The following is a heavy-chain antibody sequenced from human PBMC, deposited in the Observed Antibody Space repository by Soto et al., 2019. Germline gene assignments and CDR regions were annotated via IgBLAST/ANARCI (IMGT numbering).Heavy chain of an antibody. V-gene: IGHV4-34*01. D-gene: IGHD3-10*01. J-gene: IGHJ6*02. CDR3: ARVSGIYYYCMDV. Sequence: PSETMSLTCAVYGGSFGGHYWNWIRKPPGKGLEWIGEINHSGSTNYNPSLKSRVTISVDTSKNQFSLKLSSVTAADTAVYYCARVSGIYYYCMDVWGQGTTVTVS. CDR1: GGSFGGHY. CDR2: INHSGST.